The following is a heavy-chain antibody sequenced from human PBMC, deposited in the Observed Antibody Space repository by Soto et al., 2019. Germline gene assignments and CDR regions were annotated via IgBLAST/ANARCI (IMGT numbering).Heavy chain of an antibody. CDR2: MSPDGNKI. J-gene: IGHJ4*02. V-gene: IGHV3-30-3*01. D-gene: IGHD3-16*02. Sequence: QVQLVESGGGVVQPGRSLRLSCAASGFTFSSFVFHWVRQAPGTGLEWLSLMSPDGNKIYYADSVKGRFTISRDNSQNNLSLQMNSLRGEDTAVYYCARYRYVYNRAFLDYWGQGTLVTVSS. CDR1: GFTFSSFV. CDR3: ARYRYVYNRAFLDY.